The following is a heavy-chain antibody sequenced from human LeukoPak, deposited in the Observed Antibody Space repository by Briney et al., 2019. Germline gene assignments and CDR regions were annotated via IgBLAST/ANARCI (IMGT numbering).Heavy chain of an antibody. Sequence: SETLSLTCTVSGGSISNYYWTWIRQPPGKRLEWIGYIYYSGSTNYNPSLKSRVTISVDTSKNQFSLKLTSVTAADTAVYYCARGSWGPAGMRFDSWGQGTLVTVSS. D-gene: IGHD2-2*01. CDR2: IYYSGST. V-gene: IGHV4-59*01. J-gene: IGHJ4*02. CDR3: ARGSWGPAGMRFDS. CDR1: GGSISNYY.